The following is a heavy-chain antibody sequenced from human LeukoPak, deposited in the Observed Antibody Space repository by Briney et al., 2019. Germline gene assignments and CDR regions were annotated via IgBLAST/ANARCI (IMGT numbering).Heavy chain of an antibody. J-gene: IGHJ1*01. D-gene: IGHD3-22*01. CDR1: GFTFSTYW. V-gene: IGHV3-74*01. CDR2: IKSDGST. CDR3: ARAPSEIGGYYPEYFRH. Sequence: GGSLRLSCAASGFTFSTYWMHWVRQAPGKGLVWVSRIKSDGSTNYADSVKGRFTISRDNAKNTVSLQMNSLRPEGTGVYYCARAPSEIGGYYPEYFRHWGQGTLVTVTS.